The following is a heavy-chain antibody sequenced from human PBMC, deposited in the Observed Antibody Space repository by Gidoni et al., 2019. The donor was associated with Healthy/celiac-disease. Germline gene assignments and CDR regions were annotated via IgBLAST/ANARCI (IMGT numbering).Heavy chain of an antibody. D-gene: IGHD3-22*01. J-gene: IGHJ4*02. CDR1: GYSISSGYY. Sequence: QVQLQESGPGLVKPSETLSLTCTVSGYSISSGYYWGWLRQPPGKGLEWIGSIYHSGSTYYNPSIKSRVTISVDTSKNQFSLKLSSVTAADTAVYYCASTSSGYYVYREDYWGQGTLVTVSS. V-gene: IGHV4-38-2*02. CDR2: IYHSGST. CDR3: ASTSSGYYVYREDY.